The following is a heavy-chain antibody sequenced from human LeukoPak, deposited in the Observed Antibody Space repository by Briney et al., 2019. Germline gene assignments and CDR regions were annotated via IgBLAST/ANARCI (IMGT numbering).Heavy chain of an antibody. V-gene: IGHV4-39*01. D-gene: IGHD6-19*01. CDR3: ARAHSSGWYPVNWFDP. CDR1: GDSISSNNHY. J-gene: IGHJ5*02. CDR2: INYSGST. Sequence: SETLSLTCTVSGDSISSNNHYWGWIRQSPGKGLEWIGSINYSGSTYYNPSLKSRDTISVDTSKKQFSLNLSSVTAADTAVYYCARAHSSGWYPVNWFDPWGQGTLVTVSS.